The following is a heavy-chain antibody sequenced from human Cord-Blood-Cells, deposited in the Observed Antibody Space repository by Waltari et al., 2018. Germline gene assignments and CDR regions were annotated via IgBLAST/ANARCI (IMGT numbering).Heavy chain of an antibody. J-gene: IGHJ4*02. V-gene: IGHV1-69*01. CDR2: IIPIFGTA. CDR3: ARGPGWPPYSSSYYFDY. Sequence: QVQLVQSGAEVKKPGSSVKVSCKASGGTFSSYAITWVRQAPGQGLEWMGGIIPIFGTANYAQKFQGRVTITADESTSTAYMELSSLRSEDTAVYYCARGPGWPPYSSSYYFDYWGQGTLVTVSS. CDR1: GGTFSSYA. D-gene: IGHD6-6*01.